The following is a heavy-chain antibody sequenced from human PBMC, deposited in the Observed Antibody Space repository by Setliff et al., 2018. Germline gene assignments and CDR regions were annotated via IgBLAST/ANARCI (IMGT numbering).Heavy chain of an antibody. CDR3: ARGRDVFPVPPYMDV. J-gene: IGHJ6*03. V-gene: IGHV4-34*01. Sequence: SLTCAVYGGSFSAFYWIWIRQPPGEGLEWIGEITHRRVTTYNPSLQSRAAISLDTSKRRFSLKLGSVSAADTAVYYCARGRDVFPVPPYMDVWAEGTRSPSP. CDR1: GGSFSAFY. CDR2: ITHRRVT. D-gene: IGHD3-10*02.